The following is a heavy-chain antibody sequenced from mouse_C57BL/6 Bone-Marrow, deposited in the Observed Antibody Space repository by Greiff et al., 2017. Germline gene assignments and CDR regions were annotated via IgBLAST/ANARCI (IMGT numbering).Heavy chain of an antibody. CDR1: GYTFTSYW. J-gene: IGHJ4*01. V-gene: IGHV1-72*01. CDR2: IDPNLGGP. Sequence: QVQLQQPGAELVKPGASVKLSCKASGYTFTSYWLHWVKQRPGRGLAWIGRIDPNLGGPMSNEKLKCKATLTVANPSSTAYMPLSSLTSEDAAVYYCASGAMDYWGQGTSVTVAA. CDR3: ASGAMDY.